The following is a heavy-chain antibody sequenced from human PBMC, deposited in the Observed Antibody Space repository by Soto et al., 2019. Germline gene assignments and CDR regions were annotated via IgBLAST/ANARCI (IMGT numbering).Heavy chain of an antibody. Sequence: QVQVVQSRAEVKKPGASVKVSCKTSGYTFTDYDINWIRQAPGQGLEWMGWMSPDSGNAGYAPQFQGRVSMTSDTSISTVYMELSSLRAEDTAVYFCEVTTGYWGQGTMVTVSS. V-gene: IGHV1-8*01. D-gene: IGHD2-21*02. CDR2: MSPDSGNA. J-gene: IGHJ4*02. CDR1: GYTFTDYD. CDR3: EVTTGY.